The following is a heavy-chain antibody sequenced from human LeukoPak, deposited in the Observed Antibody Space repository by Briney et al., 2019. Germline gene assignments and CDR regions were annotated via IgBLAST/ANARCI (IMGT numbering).Heavy chain of an antibody. D-gene: IGHD3-3*01. Sequence: SETLSLTCTVSGGSISSSSHYWGWTRQPPGKGLEWIGSIYYSGSTYYNPSLKSRGTISVDTSKNEFSLKVISVTAADTAVYYCARGDWSGNAFDIWGQGTMVTVSS. J-gene: IGHJ3*02. CDR3: ARGDWSGNAFDI. CDR2: IYYSGST. CDR1: GGSISSSSHY. V-gene: IGHV4-39*07.